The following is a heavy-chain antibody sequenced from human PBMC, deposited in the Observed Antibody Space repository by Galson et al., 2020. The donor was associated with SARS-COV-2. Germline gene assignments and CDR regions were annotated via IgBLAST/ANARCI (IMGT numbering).Heavy chain of an antibody. CDR2: IYPGDSDT. CDR1: GYSFTSYW. J-gene: IGHJ4*02. Sequence: HGESQKISCKGSGYSFTSYWIGWVRQMPGKGLEWMGIIYPGDSDTRYSPSFQGQVTISADKSISTAYLQWSSLKASDTAMYYCARRMVRGTLSYGLDFDYWGQGTLVTVSS. D-gene: IGHD3-10*01. CDR3: ARRMVRGTLSYGLDFDY. V-gene: IGHV5-51*01.